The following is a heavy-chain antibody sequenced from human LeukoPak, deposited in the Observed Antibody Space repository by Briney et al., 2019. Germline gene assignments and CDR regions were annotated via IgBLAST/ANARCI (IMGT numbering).Heavy chain of an antibody. CDR3: ARDVGSIAAAGAPYYFDY. D-gene: IGHD6-13*01. J-gene: IGHJ4*02. Sequence: ASVKVSCKASGYTFTSYGISWVRQAPGQGLEWMGWISAYNGNTNYAQKLQGRVTMTTDTSTSTAYMELRSLRSDDTAVYYCARDVGSIAAAGAPYYFDYWGQGTLVTVSS. CDR2: ISAYNGNT. V-gene: IGHV1-18*01. CDR1: GYTFTSYG.